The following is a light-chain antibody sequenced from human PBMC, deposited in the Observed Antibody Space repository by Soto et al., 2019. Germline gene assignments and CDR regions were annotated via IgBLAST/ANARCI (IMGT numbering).Light chain of an antibody. Sequence: QSALTQPASVSGSPGQSITISCTGTSSDVGGYNYVSWYQQHPGKAPKLMIYDVSNRPSGVSNRFSGSKSGNTASLTISGLQAEDEADYYCSSYTSSKGFVTGTKLTVL. CDR2: DVS. V-gene: IGLV2-14*01. CDR3: SSYTSSKG. J-gene: IGLJ1*01. CDR1: SSDVGGYNY.